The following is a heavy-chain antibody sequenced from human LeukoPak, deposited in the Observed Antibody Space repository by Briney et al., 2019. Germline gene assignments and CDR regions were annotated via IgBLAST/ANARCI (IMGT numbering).Heavy chain of an antibody. CDR1: GGSFSGYY. J-gene: IGHJ6*03. Sequence: PSETLSLTCAVYGGSFSGYYWRWIRQPPGKGLEWIGEINHSGSTNYNPSLKSRVTISVDTSKNQFSLKLSSVTAADTAVYYCARSIVVVPAAIGTRDRGYYMDVWGKGTTVTVSS. V-gene: IGHV4-34*01. D-gene: IGHD2-2*02. CDR2: INHSGST. CDR3: ARSIVVVPAAIGTRDRGYYMDV.